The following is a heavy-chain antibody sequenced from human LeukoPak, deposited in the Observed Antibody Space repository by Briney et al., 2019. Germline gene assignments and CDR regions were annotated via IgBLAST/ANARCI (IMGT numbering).Heavy chain of an antibody. CDR1: GFTFSNYG. V-gene: IGHV3-21*04. CDR2: TDTSGSYI. CDR3: ARDWSHRCFDY. J-gene: IGHJ4*02. D-gene: IGHD3-3*01. Sequence: GGSLRLSRAASGFTFSNYGMNWVRQAPGKGLEWVSFTDTSGSYIYYGDSVKGRFTISRDNAKNLLFLQMNSLRAEDTAVYYCARDWSHRCFDYWGQGTLVTVSS.